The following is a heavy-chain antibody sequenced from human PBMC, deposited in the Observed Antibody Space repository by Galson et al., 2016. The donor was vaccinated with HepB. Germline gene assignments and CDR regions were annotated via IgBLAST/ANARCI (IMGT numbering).Heavy chain of an antibody. V-gene: IGHV3-23*01. CDR2: IHYSGEKK. Sequence: SLRLSCAASGFTFSIHDMNWVRQAPGKGLEWVSNIHYSGEKKFYANSVKGRLTISKYNSRNTLYLQMNSLIAEDTAVYYCVKDPNWESGFWGLGTLVTVSS. CDR3: VKDPNWESGF. CDR1: GFTFSIHD. J-gene: IGHJ4*02. D-gene: IGHD7-27*01.